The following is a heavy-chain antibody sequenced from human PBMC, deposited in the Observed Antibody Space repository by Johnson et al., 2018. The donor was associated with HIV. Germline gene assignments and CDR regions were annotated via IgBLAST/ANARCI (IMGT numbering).Heavy chain of an antibody. J-gene: IGHJ3*02. Sequence: VQLVESGGGLVQPGGSLRLSCAASGFTFSSYDMHWVRQATGKGLEWVSAIGTAGDTYYPGSVKGRFTISRENAKNSLYLQMNSLRAEDTALYYCAKDRRAAAADAFDIWGQGTMVTVSS. CDR1: GFTFSSYD. V-gene: IGHV3-13*01. D-gene: IGHD6-13*01. CDR2: IGTAGDT. CDR3: AKDRRAAAADAFDI.